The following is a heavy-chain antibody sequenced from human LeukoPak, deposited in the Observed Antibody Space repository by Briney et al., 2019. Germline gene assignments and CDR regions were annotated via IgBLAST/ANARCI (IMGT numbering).Heavy chain of an antibody. CDR2: IIPIFGTA. Sequence: SVKVSCKASGGTFSSYAISWVRQAPGQGLEWMGGIIPIFGTANYAQKFQGRVTITADESTSTAYMELSSLRSEDTAVYYCASQLFFLARKNWFDPWGQGTLVTVSS. D-gene: IGHD2/OR15-2a*01. J-gene: IGHJ5*02. CDR3: ASQLFFLARKNWFDP. V-gene: IGHV1-69*13. CDR1: GGTFSSYA.